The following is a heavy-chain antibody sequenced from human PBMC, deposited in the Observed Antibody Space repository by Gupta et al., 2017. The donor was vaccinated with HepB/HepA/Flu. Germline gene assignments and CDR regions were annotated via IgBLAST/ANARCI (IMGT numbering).Heavy chain of an antibody. J-gene: IGHJ4*02. V-gene: IGHV3-30*18. Sequence: QVQLVESGGGVVQPGRSLRLSCAASGFSFTYYDMHWVRQPPGKGLEWVAGRSWEGNNKHYADSVKGRFTISRDNSKNRLYLQMNSLRAEDTALYFCAKRDYINSDWGQGTLVTVSS. CDR3: AKRDYINSD. CDR1: GFSFTYYD. CDR2: RSWEGNNK. D-gene: IGHD4/OR15-4a*01.